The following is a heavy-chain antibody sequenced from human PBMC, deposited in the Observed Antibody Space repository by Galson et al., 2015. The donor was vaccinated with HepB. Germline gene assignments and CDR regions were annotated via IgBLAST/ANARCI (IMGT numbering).Heavy chain of an antibody. CDR1: GFTFSGAW. CDR3: TRVRQWLVAEYYFDY. J-gene: IGHJ4*02. CDR2: IKSKTDGGAT. D-gene: IGHD6-19*01. Sequence: SLRLSCAASGFTFSGAWMTWVRQPPGKGLEWVGRIKSKTDGGATDYVAPVKGRFTILRNDSKDTVYLQMNSLKTEDTAVYYCTRVRQWLVAEYYFDYWGQGTLVTVSS. V-gene: IGHV3-15*05.